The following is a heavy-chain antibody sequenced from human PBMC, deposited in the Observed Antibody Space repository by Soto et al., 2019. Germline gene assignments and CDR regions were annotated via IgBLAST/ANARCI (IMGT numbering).Heavy chain of an antibody. J-gene: IGHJ5*02. CDR2: IIPILGIA. V-gene: IGHV1-69*02. CDR3: ARLGRWLQALDA. D-gene: IGHD5-12*01. CDR1: VGTFSSYT. Sequence: SVKVSCKASVGTFSSYTIRWVRQAPGQGLEWMGRIIPILGIANYAQKFQGRVTITADKSTSTAYMELSSLRSEDTAVYYCARLGRWLQALDAWGQGTLVTVSS.